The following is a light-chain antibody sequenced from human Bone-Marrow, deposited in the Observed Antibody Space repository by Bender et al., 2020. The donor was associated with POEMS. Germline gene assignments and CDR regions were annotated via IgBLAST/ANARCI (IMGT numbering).Light chain of an antibody. CDR2: DVT. CDR1: NSDDDDYDF. V-gene: IGLV2-14*03. Sequence: QSALTQPASVSGSLGQSITMSCAGTNSDDDDYDFVSWYQQYPGRAPKLLIFDVTYWPSGISHRFSGSKSGNTASLTISGLQAEDEADYYCFSYTSSSTYVFGTGTKVTVL. J-gene: IGLJ1*01. CDR3: FSYTSSSTYV.